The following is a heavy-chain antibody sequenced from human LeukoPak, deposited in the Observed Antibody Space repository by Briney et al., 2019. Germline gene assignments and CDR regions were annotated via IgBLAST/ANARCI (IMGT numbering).Heavy chain of an antibody. Sequence: GGSLRLSCAVSGFTVSGNHVTWVRQAPGKGLAWVSTIYNTGTTNYADSVKGRFTISRDNSKNTVYLQMNSLRAEDMAIYYCAGYCGFSKWGQGTHVTVSS. CDR2: IYNTGTT. D-gene: IGHD3-10*01. CDR1: GFTVSGNH. CDR3: AGYCGFSK. V-gene: IGHV3-53*01. J-gene: IGHJ4*02.